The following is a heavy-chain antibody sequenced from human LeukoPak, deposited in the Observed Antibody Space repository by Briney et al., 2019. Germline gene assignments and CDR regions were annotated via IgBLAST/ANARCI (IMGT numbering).Heavy chain of an antibody. J-gene: IGHJ4*02. D-gene: IGHD2-2*01. Sequence: PSETLSLTCTVSGGSISSSSYYWGWIRQPPGKGLEWIGSIYYSGSTYYNPSLKSRVTISVDTSKNQFTLKLSSVTAADTAVYYCARSLGYCSSTSCRGYYFDYWGQGTLVTVSS. CDR1: GGSISSSSYY. V-gene: IGHV4-39*01. CDR2: IYYSGST. CDR3: ARSLGYCSSTSCRGYYFDY.